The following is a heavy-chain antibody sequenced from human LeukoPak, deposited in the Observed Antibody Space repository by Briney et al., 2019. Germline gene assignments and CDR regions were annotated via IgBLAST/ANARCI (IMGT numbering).Heavy chain of an antibody. CDR2: INPSGGST. CDR3: AREFLPYYGSGNWFDP. CDR1: GYIFTRYN. J-gene: IGHJ5*02. Sequence: ASVKVSCKASGYIFTRYNMHWVRQAPGQGLEWMGIINPSGGSTSYAQKFQGRVTMTRDTSTSTVYMELSSLRSEDTAVYYCAREFLPYYGSGNWFDPWGQGTLVTVSS. D-gene: IGHD3-10*01. V-gene: IGHV1-46*01.